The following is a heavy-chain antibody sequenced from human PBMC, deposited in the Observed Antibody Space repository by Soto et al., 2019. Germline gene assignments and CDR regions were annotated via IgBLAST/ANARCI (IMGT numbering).Heavy chain of an antibody. CDR2: IYDSANT. J-gene: IGHJ3*01. CDR1: GGSISSSSYY. D-gene: IGHD2-21*02. V-gene: IGHV4-61*05. CDR3: ARHLYLTATYLAAFDV. Sequence: PSETLSLTCTVSGGSISSSSYYWGWIRQPPGKGLEWIGYIYDSANTNYSPSLKSRLTMSLDTSKSHFSLKLISVTAADTAVYYCARHLYLTATYLAAFDVWGHGTMVTVSS.